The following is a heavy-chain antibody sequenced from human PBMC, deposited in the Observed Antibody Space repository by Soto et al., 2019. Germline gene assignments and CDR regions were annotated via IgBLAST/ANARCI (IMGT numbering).Heavy chain of an antibody. Sequence: GGSLRLSCAASGFTFSSYDMHWVRQATGKGLEWVSAIGTAGDTYYPGSVKGRFTISRENAKNSLYLQMNSLRAEDTALYYCARDWGGPTRTRTVAPDSWGQGTLVTVSS. CDR2: IGTAGDT. J-gene: IGHJ4*02. CDR3: ARDWGGPTRTRTVAPDS. D-gene: IGHD2-21*01. V-gene: IGHV3-13*01. CDR1: GFTFSSYD.